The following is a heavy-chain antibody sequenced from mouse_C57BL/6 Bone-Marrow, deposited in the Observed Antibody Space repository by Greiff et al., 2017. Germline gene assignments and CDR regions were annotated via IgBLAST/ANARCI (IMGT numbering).Heavy chain of an antibody. Sequence: VKVVESGPGLVAPSQSLSITCTVSGFSLTSYGVHWVRQPPGKGLEWLVVIWSDGSTTYNSALKSRLSISKDNSKSQVFLKMNSLQTDDTAMYYCARHSNWGVYFDYWGQGTTLTVSS. CDR2: IWSDGST. V-gene: IGHV2-6-1*01. CDR3: ARHSNWGVYFDY. J-gene: IGHJ2*01. D-gene: IGHD4-1*01. CDR1: GFSLTSYG.